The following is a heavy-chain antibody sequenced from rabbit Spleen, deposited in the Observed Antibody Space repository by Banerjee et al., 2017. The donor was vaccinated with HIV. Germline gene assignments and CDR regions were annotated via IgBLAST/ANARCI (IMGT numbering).Heavy chain of an antibody. Sequence: EESGGGLVKPGASLTLTCTASGVSFSSSDYMCWVRQAPGKGLEWIACIEGGSSAFSYFASWAKGRFTISKTSSTTVTLQMTSLTAADTATYFCARDSGSSFSSYGMDLWGQGTLVTVS. CDR1: GVSFSSSDY. V-gene: IGHV1S40*01. J-gene: IGHJ6*01. CDR2: IEGGSSAFS. CDR3: ARDSGSSFSSYGMDL. D-gene: IGHD8-1*01.